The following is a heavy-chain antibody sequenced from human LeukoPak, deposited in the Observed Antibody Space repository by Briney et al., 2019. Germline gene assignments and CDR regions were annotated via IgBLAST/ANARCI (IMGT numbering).Heavy chain of an antibody. V-gene: IGHV3-21*04. CDR2: ISSSSSYI. CDR3: AGSIAAAGYYYYYYYMDV. D-gene: IGHD6-13*01. Sequence: PGGSLRLSCAASGFTFSSYSMNWVRQAPGKGLEWVSSISSSSSYIYYADSVKGRFTISRDNAKNSLYLQMNSLRAEDTAVYYCAGSIAAAGYYYYYYYMDVWGKGTTVTVSS. J-gene: IGHJ6*03. CDR1: GFTFSSYS.